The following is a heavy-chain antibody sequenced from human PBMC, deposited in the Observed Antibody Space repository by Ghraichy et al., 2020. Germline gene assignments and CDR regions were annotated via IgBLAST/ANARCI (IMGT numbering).Heavy chain of an antibody. V-gene: IGHV1-69*13. CDR3: AVLSSVDKDYSSDLDV. Sequence: SVKVSCTASGGTFSNYDFSWVRQAPGQGLEWMGEIVPLFGKANYAPKFEDRVTITADESTSTVYMEVTGLTSEDTALYHCAVLSSVDKDYSSDLDVWGQGTAVTVSS. J-gene: IGHJ6*02. D-gene: IGHD2-15*01. CDR2: IVPLFGKA. CDR1: GGTFSNYD.